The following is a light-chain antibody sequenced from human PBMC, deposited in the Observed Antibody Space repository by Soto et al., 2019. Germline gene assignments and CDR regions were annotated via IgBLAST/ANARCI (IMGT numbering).Light chain of an antibody. J-gene: IGKJ5*01. CDR3: QQYGSSNT. CDR2: GTS. Sequence: GVTRRAGTLFLLAGVRATHPCRASQSVPRSYLAWYQQKPGHAPRHLIYGTSSRATGIPDRFSGSRSGTDFTLTISRLEHEDFAVYHCQQYGSSNTLGQGTRLEIK. V-gene: IGKV3-20*01. CDR1: QSVPRSY.